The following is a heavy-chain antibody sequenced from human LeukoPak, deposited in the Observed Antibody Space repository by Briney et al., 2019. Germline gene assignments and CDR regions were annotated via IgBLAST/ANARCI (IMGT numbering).Heavy chain of an antibody. CDR1: GFTFGTYW. CDR2: IKEDGTEK. D-gene: IGHD1-26*01. CDR3: AREVGVAPAYYFDY. J-gene: IGHJ4*02. V-gene: IGHV3-7*01. Sequence: GGSLRLSCAASGFTFGTYWMSWVRQAPGKGLEWVANIKEDGTEKNYVDSVKGRFTISRDNAKNSLYLQMNSLRAEDTAVYYCAREVGVAPAYYFDYWGQGTLVTVSS.